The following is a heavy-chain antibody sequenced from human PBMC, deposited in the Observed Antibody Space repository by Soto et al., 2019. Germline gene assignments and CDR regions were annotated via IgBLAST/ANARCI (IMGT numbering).Heavy chain of an antibody. CDR1: GESFSGYY. J-gene: IGHJ4*02. Sequence: SETLSLTCAVYGESFSGYYWSWIRQPPGKGLEWIGEINHRGSANYNPSLKSRVTFSVDTSKNQFSLRLSSVTAADTAVYYCVREKGALLLYYFDYWAQAALVTGSS. CDR3: VREKGALLLYYFDY. CDR2: INHRGSA. V-gene: IGHV4-34*01. D-gene: IGHD1-26*01.